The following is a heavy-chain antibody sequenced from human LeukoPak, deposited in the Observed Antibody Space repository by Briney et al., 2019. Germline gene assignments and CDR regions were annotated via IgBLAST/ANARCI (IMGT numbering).Heavy chain of an antibody. CDR2: IYHSGST. D-gene: IGHD3-10*01. J-gene: IGHJ5*02. Sequence: PSETLSLTCTVSGYSISSGYYWGWIRQPPGKGLEWIGSIYHSGSTYYNPSLKSRVTISVDTSKNQFSLKLSSVTAADTAVYYCARDKSYGSGSYYTSNWFDPWGQGTLVTVSS. CDR3: ARDKSYGSGSYYTSNWFDP. V-gene: IGHV4-38-2*02. CDR1: GYSISSGYY.